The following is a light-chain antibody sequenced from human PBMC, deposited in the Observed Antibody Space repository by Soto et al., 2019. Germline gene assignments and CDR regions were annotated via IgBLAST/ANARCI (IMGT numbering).Light chain of an antibody. Sequence: QAVVTQPPSVSGAPGQRVTISCTGSSSNIGAGYDVHWYQQLPGTAPKLLISGNSNRPSGVPDRFSGSKSGTSASLAITGRQAEDEADYYCQSYDSSLSGGVFGTGTKVTVL. CDR3: QSYDSSLSGGV. CDR2: GNS. J-gene: IGLJ1*01. CDR1: SSNIGAGYD. V-gene: IGLV1-40*01.